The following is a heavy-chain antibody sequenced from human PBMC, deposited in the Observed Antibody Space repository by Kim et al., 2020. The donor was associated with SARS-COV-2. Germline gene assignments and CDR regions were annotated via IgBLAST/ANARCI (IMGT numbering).Heavy chain of an antibody. CDR2: ISTSGSTI. D-gene: IGHD6-19*01. Sequence: GGSLRLSCAASGFTFSDYYISWIRQAPGKGLQWVSYISTSGSTIYYADSVKGRFIISRDNAKNSLYLQMNSLRAEDTAVYYCAREVRVAGTEAFGAFDIWGQGTIVTVSS. CDR3: AREVRVAGTEAFGAFDI. J-gene: IGHJ3*02. V-gene: IGHV3-11*01. CDR1: GFTFSDYY.